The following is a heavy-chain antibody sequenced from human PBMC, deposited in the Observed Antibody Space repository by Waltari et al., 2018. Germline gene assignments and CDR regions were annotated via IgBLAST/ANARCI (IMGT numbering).Heavy chain of an antibody. Sequence: QVQLQQWGAGLLKPSETLSLTCAVYGASFSGYLWGWIRQPPGKGLEWIGEINHGGGTNYKPSLKSRVTISVDTSKNQFSLKLNSVTAADTGVYYCARVNTMIRGISPPLDVWGRGATVTVSS. CDR1: GASFSGYL. V-gene: IGHV4-34*01. J-gene: IGHJ6*04. CDR2: INHGGGT. D-gene: IGHD3-10*01. CDR3: ARVNTMIRGISPPLDV.